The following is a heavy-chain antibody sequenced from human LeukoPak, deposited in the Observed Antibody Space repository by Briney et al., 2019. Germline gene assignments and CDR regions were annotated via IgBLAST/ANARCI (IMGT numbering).Heavy chain of an antibody. CDR3: ARAPVAYCGGDCYPY. CDR2: INPSGGST. D-gene: IGHD2-21*02. CDR1: GYTFTSYY. V-gene: IGHV1-46*01. J-gene: IGHJ4*02. Sequence: ASVKVSCKASGYTFTSYYMHWVRQAPGQGIEWMGIINPSGGSTSYAQKFQGRVTITRDKSTSTVYMELSSLRSEDTAVYYCARAPVAYCGGDCYPYWGQGTLVTVSS.